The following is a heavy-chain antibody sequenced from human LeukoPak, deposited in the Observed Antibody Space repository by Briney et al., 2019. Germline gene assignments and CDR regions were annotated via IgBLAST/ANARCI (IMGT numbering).Heavy chain of an antibody. CDR1: GFTFDDYA. D-gene: IGHD6-19*01. CDR2: ISWNSGSI. Sequence: GGSLRLSCAASGFTFDDYAMHWVRQAPGKGLEWVSGISWNSGSIGYADSVKGRFTISRDNAKNSLYLQMNSLRAEDTALYYCAKDTGIAVAGGYFDLRGRGTLVTVSS. J-gene: IGHJ2*01. V-gene: IGHV3-9*01. CDR3: AKDTGIAVAGGYFDL.